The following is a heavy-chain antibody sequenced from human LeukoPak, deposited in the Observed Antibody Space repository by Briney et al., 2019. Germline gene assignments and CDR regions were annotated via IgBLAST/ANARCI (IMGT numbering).Heavy chain of an antibody. V-gene: IGHV3-23*01. CDR1: GFTLSSYA. Sequence: GESLTLSCAASGFTLSSYAMSWVRQPPGKGPEWVSAIRGGRGSTHYANSVTGRLTISRNNSKTTLYLQMTSLRAADTAVYYCAKDDIYSYGYVVYWGQGALVTVSS. J-gene: IGHJ4*02. D-gene: IGHD5-18*01. CDR2: IRGGRGST. CDR3: AKDDIYSYGYVVY.